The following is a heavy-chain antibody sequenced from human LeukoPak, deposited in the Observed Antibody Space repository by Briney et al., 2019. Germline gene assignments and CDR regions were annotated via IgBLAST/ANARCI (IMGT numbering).Heavy chain of an antibody. D-gene: IGHD4-23*01. Sequence: GGSLRLSCAASGLTFSNTWMTWVRQTPGRGLEWVAFFRTTTDGGTGEYAAPVKGRFTISRDVSINTLFLQMSSLKIEDTAVYYCVTPLRWELSNEYWGQGTLVTVSS. CDR3: VTPLRWELSNEY. J-gene: IGHJ4*02. CDR1: GLTFSNTW. CDR2: FRTTTDGGTG. V-gene: IGHV3-15*01.